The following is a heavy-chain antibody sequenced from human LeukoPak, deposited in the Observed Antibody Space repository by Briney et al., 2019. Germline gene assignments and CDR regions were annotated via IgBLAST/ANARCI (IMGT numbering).Heavy chain of an antibody. Sequence: GASVKVSCKASGGTFSSYAISWVRQAPGQGLEWMGRIIPIFGTANYAQKFQGRVTITADESTSTAYMELSSLRSEDTAVYYCAREAVYGGNSARAFDIWGQGAMVTVSS. V-gene: IGHV1-69*15. D-gene: IGHD4-23*01. CDR3: AREAVYGGNSARAFDI. J-gene: IGHJ3*02. CDR2: IIPIFGTA. CDR1: GGTFSSYA.